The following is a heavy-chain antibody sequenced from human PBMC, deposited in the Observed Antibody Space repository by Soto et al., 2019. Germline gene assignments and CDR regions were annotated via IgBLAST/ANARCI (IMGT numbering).Heavy chain of an antibody. D-gene: IGHD3-10*01. CDR1: GFTFSSYG. J-gene: IGHJ6*02. CDR3: ARDPVYGSGSYYREDYYYYYGMDV. V-gene: IGHV3-33*01. CDR2: IWYDGSNK. Sequence: PGGSLRLSCAASGFTFSSYGMHWVRQAPGKGLEWVAVIWYDGSNKYYADSVKGRFTISRDNSKNTLYLQMNSLRAEDTAVYYCARDPVYGSGSYYREDYYYYYGMDVWGQGTTVTVSS.